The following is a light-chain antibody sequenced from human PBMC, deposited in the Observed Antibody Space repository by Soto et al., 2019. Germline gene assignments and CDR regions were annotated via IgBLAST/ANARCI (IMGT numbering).Light chain of an antibody. CDR1: SSNIGAGYD. J-gene: IGLJ2*01. Sequence: QSVLTQPPSVSGAPGQGVTISCTGGSSNIGAGYDVQWYQQFPGEAPKLPIFGNTFRLSGVPDRFSGSKSGTSASLDITGLQGEDEADYYCQSFDVNLSGSLFGGGTKLTVL. CDR2: GNT. V-gene: IGLV1-40*01. CDR3: QSFDVNLSGSL.